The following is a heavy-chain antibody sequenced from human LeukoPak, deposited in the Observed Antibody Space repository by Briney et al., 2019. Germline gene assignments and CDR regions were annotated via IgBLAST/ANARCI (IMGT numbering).Heavy chain of an antibody. Sequence: GGSLRLSCAASGFTFSSYAMSWVRQAPGKGLEWVSAIRGRGDRTYYADSVKGRFIISRDNSKNTLYLQMNSLRAEDTAVYYCAKEQSSSGFFDYWGQGTLVTVSS. D-gene: IGHD6-6*01. J-gene: IGHJ4*02. CDR2: IRGRGDRT. CDR3: AKEQSSSGFFDY. V-gene: IGHV3-23*01. CDR1: GFTFSSYA.